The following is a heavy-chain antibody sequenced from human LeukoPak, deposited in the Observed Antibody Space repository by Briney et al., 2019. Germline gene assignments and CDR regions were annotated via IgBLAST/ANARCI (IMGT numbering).Heavy chain of an antibody. J-gene: IGHJ5*02. V-gene: IGHV4-30-4*01. Sequence: SETLSLTCTVSGGSISSGDYYWSWIRQPPGKGLEWIGYIYYSGSTYYNPSLKSRVTISVDTSKNQFSLKLSSVTAADTAVYYGARTPVVVSWFDPWGQGTLVTVSS. CDR3: ARTPVVVSWFDP. CDR1: GGSISSGDYY. CDR2: IYYSGST. D-gene: IGHD2-2*01.